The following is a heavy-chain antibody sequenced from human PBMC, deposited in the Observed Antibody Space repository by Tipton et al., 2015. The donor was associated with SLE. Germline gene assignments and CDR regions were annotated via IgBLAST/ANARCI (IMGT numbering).Heavy chain of an antibody. CDR3: ARGGGYCSSTSCPGAFDI. Sequence: LRLSCTVSGYSISSGYYWGWIRQSPGKGLEWIGSIYHSGSTYYNPSLKSRVTISVDTSKNQFSLKLSSVTAADTAVYYCARGGGYCSSTSCPGAFDIWGQGTMVTVSS. J-gene: IGHJ3*02. CDR1: GYSISSGYY. D-gene: IGHD2-2*01. CDR2: IYHSGST. V-gene: IGHV4-38-2*02.